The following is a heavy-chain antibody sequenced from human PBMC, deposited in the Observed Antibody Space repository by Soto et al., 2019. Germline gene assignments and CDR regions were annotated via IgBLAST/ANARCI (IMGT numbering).Heavy chain of an antibody. CDR2: IIPIFGTA. J-gene: IGHJ3*02. V-gene: IGHV1-69*13. CDR3: APYYYDSSGYWIDAFDI. CDR1: GGTFSSYA. Sequence: ASVKVSCKASGGTFSSYAISWVRQAPGQGLEWMGGIIPIFGTANYAQKFQGRVTITADESTSTAYMELSGLRSEDTAVYYCAPYYYDSSGYWIDAFDIWGQGTMVTVSS. D-gene: IGHD3-22*01.